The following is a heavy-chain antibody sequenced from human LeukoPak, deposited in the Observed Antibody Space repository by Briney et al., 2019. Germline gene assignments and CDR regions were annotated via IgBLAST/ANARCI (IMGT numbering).Heavy chain of an antibody. CDR2: INSDESST. V-gene: IGHV3-74*01. D-gene: IGHD3-22*01. J-gene: IGHJ3*02. CDR1: GFTFSSYL. Sequence: PGGSLRLSCAASGFTFSSYLMHWVRQAPGKGLVWVSHINSDESSTSYADSVKGRFTISRDNSKNTVFLQMSSLRAEDTAVYHCARGAYDSSAYWAFDTWGQGTMVTVSS. CDR3: ARGAYDSSAYWAFDT.